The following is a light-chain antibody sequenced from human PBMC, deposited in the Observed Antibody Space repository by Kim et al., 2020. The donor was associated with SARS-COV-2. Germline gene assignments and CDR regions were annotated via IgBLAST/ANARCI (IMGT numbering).Light chain of an antibody. CDR3: HQHDTLPRT. CDR2: ETS. J-gene: IGKJ4*01. CDR1: QRIDTCC. V-gene: IGKV3-20*01. Sequence: EIVLTQSPGTLSLSPGERATLFCRASQRIDTCCLGWYQHKPGQAPRLLFYETSNRATGIPDRFRGSGSGTDFTLTISRLEPEDFAVYYCHQHDTLPRTFGGGTKVDIK.